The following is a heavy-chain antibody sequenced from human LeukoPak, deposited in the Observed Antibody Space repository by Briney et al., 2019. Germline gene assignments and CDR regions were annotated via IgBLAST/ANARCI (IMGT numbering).Heavy chain of an antibody. CDR2: FDPEDGET. J-gene: IGHJ4*02. D-gene: IGHD2-2*01. Sequence: ASVKVSCKVSGYTLTELSMHWVRQAPGKGLEWMGGFDPEDGETIYAQKFQGRVTMTEDTSTDTAYMELSSLRSEDTAVYYSATARSSTSCPHHFDYWGQGALVTVSS. CDR1: GYTLTELS. V-gene: IGHV1-24*01. CDR3: ATARSSTSCPHHFDY.